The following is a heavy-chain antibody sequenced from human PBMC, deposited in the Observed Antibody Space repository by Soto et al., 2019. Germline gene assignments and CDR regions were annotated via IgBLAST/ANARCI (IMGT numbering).Heavy chain of an antibody. CDR2: IIPIDATV. J-gene: IGHJ6*01. CDR3: ARDLLGFGYTYADV. Sequence: QVQLVQCGAEVKKPGTSVKVSCKASGGTFSNYALISWVRQAPGQGLEWMGGIIPIDATVNYAQKFQGRITITADESTSTAYMDLGSLRSEDTAVYYCARDLLGFGYTYADVWGQGTTVTVSS. V-gene: IGHV1-69*12. CDR1: GGTFSNYA. D-gene: IGHD3-10*01.